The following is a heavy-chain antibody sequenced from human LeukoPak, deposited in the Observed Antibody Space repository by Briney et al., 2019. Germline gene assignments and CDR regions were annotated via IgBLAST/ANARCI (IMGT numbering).Heavy chain of an antibody. Sequence: SETLSLTCTVSGGSISSYYWSWIRQPAGKGLEWIGRIYSSGSTNYNPSLKSRVTISVDTSKNQFSLKLSSVTAADTAVYYCARLIGSYSSGWYVLGPWGQGTLVTVSS. CDR2: IYSSGST. J-gene: IGHJ5*02. V-gene: IGHV4-4*07. CDR1: GGSISSYY. D-gene: IGHD6-19*01. CDR3: ARLIGSYSSGWYVLGP.